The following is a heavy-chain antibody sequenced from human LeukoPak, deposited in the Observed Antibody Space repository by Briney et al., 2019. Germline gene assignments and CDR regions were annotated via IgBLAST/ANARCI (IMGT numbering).Heavy chain of an antibody. CDR3: ARAPIVVVPAAIGDYYYYYYMDV. CDR2: INWNGGST. D-gene: IGHD2-2*02. CDR1: GVTFDDYG. Sequence: PGGSLRLSCAASGVTFDDYGMSWVRQAPGKGLEWVSGINWNGGSTGYADSVKGRLTLYRDNAKNSLYLKMNSLRAEDTALYYCARAPIVVVPAAIGDYYYYYYMDVWGKGTTVTVSS. J-gene: IGHJ6*03. V-gene: IGHV3-20*04.